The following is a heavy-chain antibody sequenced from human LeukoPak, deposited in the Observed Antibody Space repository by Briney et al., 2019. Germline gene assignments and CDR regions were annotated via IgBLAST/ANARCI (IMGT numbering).Heavy chain of an antibody. CDR3: ARDPNDYVWGSYRSAFDY. CDR2: ISSSSSYI. CDR1: GFTFSSYS. J-gene: IGHJ4*02. V-gene: IGHV3-21*01. D-gene: IGHD3-16*02. Sequence: GGSLRLSCAASGFTFSSYSMNWVRQAPGKGLEWVSSISSSSSYIYYADSVKGRFTITRDNAKNSLYLQMNSLRAEDTAVYYCARDPNDYVWGSYRSAFDYWGQGTLVTVSS.